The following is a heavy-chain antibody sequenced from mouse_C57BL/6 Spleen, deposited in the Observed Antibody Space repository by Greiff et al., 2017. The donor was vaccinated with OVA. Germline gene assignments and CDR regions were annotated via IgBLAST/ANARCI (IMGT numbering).Heavy chain of an antibody. CDR3: VGHSGTKGFAY. V-gene: IGHV10-1*01. J-gene: IGHJ3*01. CDR2: IRSKSNNYAT. CDR1: GFSFNTYA. Sequence: EVNLVESGGGLVQPKGSLKLSCAASGFSFNTYAMNWVRQAPGKGLEWVARIRSKSNNYATYYADSVKDRFTISRDDSESMLYLQMNNLKTEDTAMYYCVGHSGTKGFAYWGQGTLVTVSA. D-gene: IGHD3-3*01.